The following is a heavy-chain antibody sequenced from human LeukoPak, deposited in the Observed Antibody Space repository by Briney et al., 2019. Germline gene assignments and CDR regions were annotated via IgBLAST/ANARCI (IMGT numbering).Heavy chain of an antibody. Sequence: PGGSLRLSCAASGFSFSTYWMTWVCQAPGKGLECVANIKTDGSETYYLDSVKGRFTVSRDNAKSSLYLQMKNLRVEDTAVYYCTRDLNYDSSGWRQGTLVTVSS. CDR1: GFSFSTYW. J-gene: IGHJ4*02. CDR3: TRDLNYDSSG. D-gene: IGHD3-22*01. V-gene: IGHV3-7*01. CDR2: IKTDGSET.